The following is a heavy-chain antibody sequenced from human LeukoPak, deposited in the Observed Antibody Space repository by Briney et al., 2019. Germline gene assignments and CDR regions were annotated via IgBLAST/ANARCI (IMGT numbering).Heavy chain of an antibody. Sequence: SVKVSCKASGGTFSSYAMSWVRQAPGQGLEWMGGIIPIFGTANYAQKFQGRVTITTDESTSTAYMELSSLRSEDTAVYYCARGGDYSNYFDYWGQGTLVTVSS. D-gene: IGHD4-11*01. CDR1: GGTFSSYA. CDR3: ARGGDYSNYFDY. V-gene: IGHV1-69*05. J-gene: IGHJ4*02. CDR2: IIPIFGTA.